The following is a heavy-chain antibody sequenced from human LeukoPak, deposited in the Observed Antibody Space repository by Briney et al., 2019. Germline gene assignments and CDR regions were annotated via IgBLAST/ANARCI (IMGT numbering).Heavy chain of an antibody. CDR3: VKVGYGSGTWGWFDP. J-gene: IGHJ5*02. V-gene: IGHV4-59*11. D-gene: IGHD3-10*01. CDR2: IYSGTV. CDR1: GASISGHF. Sequence: SETLSLTCNVSGASISGHFWSWIRQSPGKGLECIGYIYSGTVDYNPSLKSRATISVDTSKNQDSLNLKSVTTVDTAMYYCVKVGYGSGTWGWFDPWGQGILVTVST.